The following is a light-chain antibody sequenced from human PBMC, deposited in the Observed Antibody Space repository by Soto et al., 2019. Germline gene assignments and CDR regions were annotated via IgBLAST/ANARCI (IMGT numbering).Light chain of an antibody. J-gene: IGKJ1*01. CDR1: QKISGY. V-gene: IGKV3-11*01. Sequence: DIVLTQSPATLSLSPGQRATLSCRASQKISGYLAWYQQKPGQAPRLLIYDASNMASGIPERFSGSGSGTDFTLTVSSLKPEDFAIYYCQQRSNLPLTFGQGTKV. CDR3: QQRSNLPLT. CDR2: DAS.